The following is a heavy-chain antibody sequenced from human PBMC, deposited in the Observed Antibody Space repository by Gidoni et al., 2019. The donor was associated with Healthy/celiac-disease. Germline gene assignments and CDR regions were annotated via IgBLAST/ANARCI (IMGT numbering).Heavy chain of an antibody. CDR2: INPSGGST. J-gene: IGHJ4*02. V-gene: IGHV1-46*01. CDR3: ARDTSPSKYSSSSSSGDY. Sequence: WMGIINPSGGSTSYAQKFQGRVTMTRDTSTSTVYMELSSLRSEDTAVYYCARDTSPSKYSSSSSSGDYWGQGTLVTVSS. D-gene: IGHD6-6*01.